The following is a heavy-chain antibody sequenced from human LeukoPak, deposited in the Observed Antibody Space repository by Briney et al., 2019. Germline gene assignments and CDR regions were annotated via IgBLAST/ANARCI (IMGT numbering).Heavy chain of an antibody. CDR3: ARGYRSIAARSNWFDP. CDR2: IYYSGST. D-gene: IGHD6-6*01. V-gene: IGHV4-39*07. CDR1: GGSISSNSYY. Sequence: PSETLSLTCAVSGGSISSNSYYWGWIRQPPGKGLEWIGSIYYSGSTNYNPSLKSRVTISVDTSKNQFSLKLSSVTAADTAVYYCARGYRSIAARSNWFDPWGQGTLVTVSS. J-gene: IGHJ5*02.